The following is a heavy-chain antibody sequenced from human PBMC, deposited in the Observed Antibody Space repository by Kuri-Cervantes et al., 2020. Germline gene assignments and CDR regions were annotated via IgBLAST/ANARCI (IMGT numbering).Heavy chain of an antibody. CDR2: ISYDGSNK. CDR3: ATEWWATPEY. CDR1: GFTFSSYW. V-gene: IGHV3-30-3*01. D-gene: IGHD2-15*01. Sequence: GESLKISCAASGFTFSSYWMSWVRQAPGKGLEWVAVISYDGSNKYYADSVKGRFTISRDNAKNSLYLQMDSLRAEDTAIYYCATEWWATPEYWGQGTLVTVSS. J-gene: IGHJ4*02.